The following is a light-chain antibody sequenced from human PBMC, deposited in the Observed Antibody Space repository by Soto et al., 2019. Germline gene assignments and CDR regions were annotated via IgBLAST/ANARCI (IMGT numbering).Light chain of an antibody. V-gene: IGLV2-14*03. CDR3: SSYSTTYTQIL. CDR1: STDIGGFNF. CDR2: DVS. Sequence: QSALTQPASVSGSPGQSITISCAGTSTDIGGFNFVSWYQHHPGEAPKLIIYDVSSRPSGVSNRFSGSKSGNTASLTISGLQAEDEADFYCSSYSTTYTQILFGGGTKLSVL. J-gene: IGLJ2*01.